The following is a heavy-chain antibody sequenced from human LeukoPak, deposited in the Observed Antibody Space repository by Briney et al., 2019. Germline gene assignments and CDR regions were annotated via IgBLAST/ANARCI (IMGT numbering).Heavy chain of an antibody. D-gene: IGHD3-22*01. CDR1: GYTFTSYG. CDR3: ARNVDYYDSSGYKD. CDR2: INAYNGNT. J-gene: IGHJ4*02. V-gene: IGHV1-18*01. Sequence: ASVTVSFKSSGYTFTSYGINWVRQPPGQGLEWMGLINAYNGNTNYAQKLQGRVTMTTDTSTSTAYMELRSLRSDDTAVYYCARNVDYYDSSGYKDWGQGTLVTVSS.